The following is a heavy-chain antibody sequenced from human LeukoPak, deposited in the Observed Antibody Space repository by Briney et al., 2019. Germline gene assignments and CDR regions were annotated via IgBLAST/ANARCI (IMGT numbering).Heavy chain of an antibody. Sequence: GGSLRLSCAASGFTFSSYAMSWVRQAPGKGLEWVSAISGSGGSTYYADSVKGRFTISRDNSKNTLYLQMNSLRAEDTAVYYCAKFMVCSSTSCYKGFDYWAREPWSPSPQ. CDR3: AKFMVCSSTSCYKGFDY. D-gene: IGHD2-2*02. CDR2: ISGSGGST. J-gene: IGHJ4*02. CDR1: GFTFSSYA. V-gene: IGHV3-23*01.